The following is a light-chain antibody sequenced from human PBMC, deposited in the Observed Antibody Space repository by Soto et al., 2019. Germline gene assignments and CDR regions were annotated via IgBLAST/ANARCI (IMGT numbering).Light chain of an antibody. CDR2: KAS. Sequence: DIQMTQSPSTLSASVGDRVTITCRANQSISSWLAWYQQKPGKAPKLLIYKASSLESGVPSRFSGSGSGTEFTLTISSLQPDDLATYYCQQYNSYWTFGQGTKVEIK. CDR3: QQYNSYWT. CDR1: QSISSW. V-gene: IGKV1-5*03. J-gene: IGKJ1*01.